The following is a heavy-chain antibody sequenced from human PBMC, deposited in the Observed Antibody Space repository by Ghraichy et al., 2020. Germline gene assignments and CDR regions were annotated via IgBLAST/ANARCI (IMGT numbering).Heavy chain of an antibody. D-gene: IGHD3-16*01. V-gene: IGHV3-73*01. CDR3: TNGLDMGTFGRVNWGSD. CDR2: LRTKSNNYAT. J-gene: IGHJ1*01. CDR1: GFTFSDSA. Sequence: GGSLRLSCAASGFTFSDSAVHWVRQASGKGLEWLCRLRTKSNNYATAYAASVKGRFTNSSDDSKNTAFLQMNSLTIDATAVYYCTNGLDMGTFGRVNWGSDWCQETLVTVSS.